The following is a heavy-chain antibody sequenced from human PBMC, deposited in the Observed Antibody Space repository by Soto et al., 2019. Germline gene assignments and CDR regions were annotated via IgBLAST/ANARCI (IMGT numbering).Heavy chain of an antibody. V-gene: IGHV3-33*01. J-gene: IGHJ4*02. Sequence: LRLSCAASGFTFSNYGMHWVRQAPGKGLEWVAVIWYDGNNKYYADSVKGRFTISRDNPNNTLYVQMTSLRAEDTAVYYCARGLHSLFDYWGQGTLVTVSS. CDR2: IWYDGNNK. CDR1: GFTFSNYG. D-gene: IGHD2-21*01. CDR3: ARGLHSLFDY.